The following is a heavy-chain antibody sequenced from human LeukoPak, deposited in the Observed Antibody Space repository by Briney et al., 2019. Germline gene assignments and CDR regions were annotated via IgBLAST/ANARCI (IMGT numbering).Heavy chain of an antibody. Sequence: PAGSLRVSCAASGFTFSSYEMNWVRQAPGKGLEWVSYIRSSGSIIFYADSVKGRFTISRDNAKNSLYLQMNSLRAEDTAVYYCARVNDYGGDDDAFDIWGQATMLTVSS. D-gene: IGHD4-23*01. CDR1: GFTFSSYE. V-gene: IGHV3-48*03. J-gene: IGHJ3*02. CDR3: ARVNDYGGDDDAFDI. CDR2: IRSSGSII.